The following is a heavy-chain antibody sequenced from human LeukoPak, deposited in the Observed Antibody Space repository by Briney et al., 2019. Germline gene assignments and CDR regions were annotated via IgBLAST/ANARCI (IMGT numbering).Heavy chain of an antibody. CDR2: INHSGST. V-gene: IGHV4-34*01. Sequence: SETLSLTCAVYGGSFSGYYWSWIRQPPGKGLEWIGEINHSGSTNYNPSLKSRVTISVDTSKNQFSLKLSSVTAADTAVYYCARPFWSGYYSRYYYYYMDVWGKGTTVTVSS. CDR3: ARPFWSGYYSRYYYYYMDV. J-gene: IGHJ6*03. CDR1: GGSFSGYY. D-gene: IGHD3-3*01.